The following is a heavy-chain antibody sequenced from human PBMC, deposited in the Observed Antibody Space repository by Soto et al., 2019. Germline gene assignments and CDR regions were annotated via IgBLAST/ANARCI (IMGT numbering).Heavy chain of an antibody. V-gene: IGHV5-51*01. CDR3: ARHEAGPDYGNYVYYYYYGMDV. J-gene: IGHJ6*02. CDR2: IYPGDSDT. CDR1: GYSFTSYW. D-gene: IGHD4-17*01. Sequence: PGESLKISCKGSGYSFTSYWIGWVRQMPGKGLEWMGIIYPGDSDTRYSPSFQGQVTISADKSISTAYLQWSSLKASDTAMYYCARHEAGPDYGNYVYYYYYGMDVWGQGTTVTVSS.